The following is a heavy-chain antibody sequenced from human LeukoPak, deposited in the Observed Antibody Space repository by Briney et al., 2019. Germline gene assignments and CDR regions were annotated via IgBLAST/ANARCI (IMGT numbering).Heavy chain of an antibody. CDR3: AKDSNTGYVSVGPDY. Sequence: PGGSLRLSCQTSGFVFSNYGMHWVRQAPAKGLEWVAFVRYDESNKYYADSLKGRFTISRDNSRNTVYLQINSLRAEDTGVYSCAKDSNTGYVSVGPDYWGLGTLVTVSS. CDR2: VRYDESNK. V-gene: IGHV3-30*02. J-gene: IGHJ4*02. D-gene: IGHD5-12*01. CDR1: GFVFSNYG.